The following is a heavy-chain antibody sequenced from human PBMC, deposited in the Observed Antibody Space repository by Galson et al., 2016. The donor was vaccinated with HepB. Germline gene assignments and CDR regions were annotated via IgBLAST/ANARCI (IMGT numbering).Heavy chain of an antibody. D-gene: IGHD2-2*01. CDR1: GLTFSNYN. CDR2: ISRTGTHI. J-gene: IGHJ4*02. V-gene: IGHV3-21*04. Sequence: SLRLSCAASGLTFSNYNVNWVRQAPGKGLEWVSFISRTGTHIYYANSVKGRFTISRDNANNSLYLQMNSLRVEDTAVYYCAHAPNLYYFDNWGQGTLVTASS. CDR3: AHAPNLYYFDN.